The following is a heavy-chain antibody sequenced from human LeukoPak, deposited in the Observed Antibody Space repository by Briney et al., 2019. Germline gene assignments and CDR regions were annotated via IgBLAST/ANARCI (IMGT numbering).Heavy chain of an antibody. CDR3: ARGVFRMIRGVTMGYGMDV. V-gene: IGHV4-59*08. J-gene: IGHJ6*02. Sequence: SETLSLTCTVSGGSMSTYYWSWIRQPPGKGLEWIGYMYYSGSTNYNPSLKSRVSISVETSKNQFSLKLSSVTAADTAVYYCARGVFRMIRGVTMGYGMDVWGQGTPVTVSS. D-gene: IGHD3-10*01. CDR2: MYYSGST. CDR1: GGSMSTYY.